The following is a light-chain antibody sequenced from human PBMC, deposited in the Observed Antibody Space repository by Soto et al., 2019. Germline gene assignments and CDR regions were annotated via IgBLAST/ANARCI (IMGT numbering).Light chain of an antibody. J-gene: IGKJ1*01. Sequence: ESVLTQSPGTQSLYPGERATLSCRASQSVSSSYLAWYQQKPGQAPRLLIYGASSRATGIPDRFSGSGSGTDFTLTISRLEPEDFAVYYCQQYGSSPRTCGQGTKV. CDR2: GAS. CDR1: QSVSSSY. V-gene: IGKV3-20*01. CDR3: QQYGSSPRT.